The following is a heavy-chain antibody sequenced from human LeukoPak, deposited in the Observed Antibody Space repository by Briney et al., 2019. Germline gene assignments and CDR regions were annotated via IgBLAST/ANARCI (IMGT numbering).Heavy chain of an antibody. CDR2: IYDSGST. V-gene: IGHV4-39*07. Sequence: SETLSLTCTVSGGSIRSSYYYWGWIRQPPGKGLEWIGSIYDSGSTYYNPSLKSRVTISVDTSKNQFSLKLTSVTAADTAVYFCALRGTGDWFDPWGQGTLVTVSS. CDR1: GGSIRSSYYY. CDR3: ALRGTGDWFDP. D-gene: IGHD3-16*01. J-gene: IGHJ5*02.